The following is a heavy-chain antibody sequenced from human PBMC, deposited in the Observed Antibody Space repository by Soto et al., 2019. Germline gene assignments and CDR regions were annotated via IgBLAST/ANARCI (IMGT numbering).Heavy chain of an antibody. Sequence: SETLSLTCTVSGGSISSGGYYWSWIRQHLGKGLEWIGYIYYSGSTYYNPSLKSRVTISVDTSKNQFSLKLSSVTAADTAVYYCARGGGSGYYSPLDYWYFDLWGRGTLVTVS. CDR1: GGSISSGGYY. CDR2: IYYSGST. J-gene: IGHJ2*01. CDR3: ARGGGSGYYSPLDYWYFDL. D-gene: IGHD3-22*01. V-gene: IGHV4-31*03.